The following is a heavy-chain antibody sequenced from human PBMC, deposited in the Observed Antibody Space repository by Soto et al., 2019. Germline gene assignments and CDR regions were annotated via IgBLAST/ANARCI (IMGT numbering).Heavy chain of an antibody. V-gene: IGHV3-15*01. J-gene: IGHJ4*02. D-gene: IGHD5-12*01. CDR1: GFPFSNAC. Sequence: GGPLRLSGAVSGFPFSNACMSWVRQAPGKGLEWVGRIISKTCGGTTGYAAPVNGRFPISGDDSKPTLHLPMNSLRAEDSAVCYCTTRRQRSERFRGYLTSGFFDYWGQGTLATVSS. CDR3: TTRRQRSERFRGYLTSGFFDY. CDR2: IISKTCGGTT.